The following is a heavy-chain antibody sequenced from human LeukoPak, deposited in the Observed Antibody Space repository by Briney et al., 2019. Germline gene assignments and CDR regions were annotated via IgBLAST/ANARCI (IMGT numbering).Heavy chain of an antibody. CDR2: ISPYNGNT. J-gene: IGHJ4*02. V-gene: IGHV1-18*01. CDR3: ARDILDYYDSSGFPWDFDY. Sequence: EASVKVSCKASGYTFTSYGISWVRQAPGQGLEWMGWISPYNGNTNYAQKLQGRVTMTTDTSTSTAYMELRSLRSDDTAVYYCARDILDYYDSSGFPWDFDYWGQGTLVTVSS. CDR1: GYTFTSYG. D-gene: IGHD3-22*01.